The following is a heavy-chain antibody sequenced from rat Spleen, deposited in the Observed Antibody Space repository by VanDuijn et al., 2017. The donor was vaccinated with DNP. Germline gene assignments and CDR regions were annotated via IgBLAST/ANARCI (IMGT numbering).Heavy chain of an antibody. CDR2: ISYSGST. Sequence: EVQLQESGPGLVKPSQSLSLTCSVTGFSITSNYRWNWIRKFPGNKMEWIGHISYSGSTSYNPSLKSRISITRDTSKNQFFLQLNSVTTEDTATYYCARWSRYFDYWGQGVMVTVSS. CDR1: GFSITSNY. CDR3: ARWSRYFDY. J-gene: IGHJ2*01. V-gene: IGHV3-1*01.